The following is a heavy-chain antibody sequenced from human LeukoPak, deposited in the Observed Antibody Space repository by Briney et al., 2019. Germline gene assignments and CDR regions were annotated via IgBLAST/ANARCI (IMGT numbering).Heavy chain of an antibody. CDR3: ANTRPISYGMDV. V-gene: IGHV3-66*01. CDR1: GFTVSSNY. CDR2: IYSGGST. D-gene: IGHD3-3*01. Sequence: GGSLRLSCAASGFTVSSNYMSWVRQAPGKGLEWVSVIYSGGSTYYADSVKGRFTISRDNSKNTLYLQMNSLRAEDTAVYYCANTRPISYGMDVWAKGPRSPSP. J-gene: IGHJ6*02.